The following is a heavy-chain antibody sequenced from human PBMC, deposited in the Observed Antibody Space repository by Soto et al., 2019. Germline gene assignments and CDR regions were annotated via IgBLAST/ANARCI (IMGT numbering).Heavy chain of an antibody. CDR3: ARDSSSSATRYYFDT. V-gene: IGHV1-46*04. CDR1: GYKFINHY. CDR2: SNPNGGGT. D-gene: IGHD6-25*01. Sequence: QVQLVQSGAEVKKPGASVKVSCKASGYKFINHYIHWVRQAPGVGLEWMGISNPNGGGTDYSQKLQDRVTMTTDTYMTTVHMDLNSLTSEDTDFYFCARDSSSSATRYYFDTWGQGTLGCVSS. J-gene: IGHJ4*02.